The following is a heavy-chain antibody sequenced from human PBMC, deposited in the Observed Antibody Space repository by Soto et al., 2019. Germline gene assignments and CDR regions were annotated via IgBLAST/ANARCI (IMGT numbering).Heavy chain of an antibody. CDR1: GFTFSSYA. Sequence: QVQLVESGGGVVQPGRSLRLSCAASGFTFSSYAMHWVRQAPGKGLEWVALISYDGSNKYYADSVKGRFTISRDNSKNTLYLQMNSLRAEDTAVYYCARVGETTVETRYWYFDLWGRGTLVTVSS. CDR2: ISYDGSNK. V-gene: IGHV3-30-3*01. CDR3: ARVGETTVETRYWYFDL. J-gene: IGHJ2*01. D-gene: IGHD4-17*01.